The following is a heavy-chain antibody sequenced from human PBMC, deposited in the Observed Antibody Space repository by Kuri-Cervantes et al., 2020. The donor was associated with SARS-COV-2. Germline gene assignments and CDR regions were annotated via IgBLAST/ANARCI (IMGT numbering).Heavy chain of an antibody. CDR2: ISTSGRTI. D-gene: IGHD3-10*01. Sequence: GESLKISCAASGFTFSSYEMNWVRQAQGKGLEWISYISTSGRTIYYADSLKGRFTFSRDNARNSLYLQMNSLRAEDTAVYYCARDLGGSGSYYTNYYYYYGMDVWGHGTTVTVSS. CDR1: GFTFSSYE. V-gene: IGHV3-48*03. CDR3: ARDLGGSGSYYTNYYYYYGMDV. J-gene: IGHJ6*02.